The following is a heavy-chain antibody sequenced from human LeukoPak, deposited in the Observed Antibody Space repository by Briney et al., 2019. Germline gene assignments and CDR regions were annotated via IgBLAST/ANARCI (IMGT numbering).Heavy chain of an antibody. V-gene: IGHV3-48*03. D-gene: IGHD3-10*01. CDR2: ISSSGSTI. J-gene: IGHJ4*02. CDR3: AKGARGYFDY. CDR1: GFTFSDYE. Sequence: PGGSLRLSCAASGFTFSDYELNWVRQAPGKGLEWLSYISSSGSTIYYTDSVKGRFTISRDNSKNTLYLQMNSLRAEDTAVYYCAKGARGYFDYWGQGTLVTVSS.